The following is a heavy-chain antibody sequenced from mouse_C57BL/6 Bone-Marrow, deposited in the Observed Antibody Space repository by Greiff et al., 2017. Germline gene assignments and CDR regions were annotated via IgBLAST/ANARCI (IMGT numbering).Heavy chain of an antibody. V-gene: IGHV1-47*01. J-gene: IGHJ2*01. Sequence: QVQLQQSGAELVKPGASVKMSCKASGYTFTNYPIEWMKQTHGKSLEWIGNFNPYNDDNKYKEKFYGKATLTVEKSSSTVYLELSRLTSDDSAVYYCAIYVYSEGYFDYWGQGTTLTVSA. CDR2: FNPYNDDN. CDR1: GYTFTNYP. CDR3: AIYVYSEGYFDY. D-gene: IGHD2-2*01.